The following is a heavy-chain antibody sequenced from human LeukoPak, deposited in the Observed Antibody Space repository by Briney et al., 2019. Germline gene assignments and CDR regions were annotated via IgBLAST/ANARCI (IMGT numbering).Heavy chain of an antibody. CDR3: ARGRGYDGSGYYYGFFDY. Sequence: GGSLRLSCTASGFTFGDYAMNWVRQAPGKGLEWVAVIWFDGSKQYHADSVKGRFTISRDNSKNTLYLQMNSLRAEDTAVYYCARGRGYDGSGYYYGFFDYWGQGTLVTVSS. D-gene: IGHD3-22*01. CDR1: GFTFGDYA. J-gene: IGHJ4*02. CDR2: IWFDGSKQ. V-gene: IGHV3-33*01.